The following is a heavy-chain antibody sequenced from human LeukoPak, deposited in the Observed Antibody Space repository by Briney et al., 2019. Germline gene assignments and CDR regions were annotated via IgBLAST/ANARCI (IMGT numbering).Heavy chain of an antibody. V-gene: IGHV3-66*02. CDR1: GFTVSSYH. Sequence: HPGGSPRLSCAASGFTVSSYHMSWVRQAPGKGLEWVSVIYNIGTTFYAESVKGRFTISRDNSKNMLYLQMNSLRAEDTAVYYCARLIAAPGDYWGQGTLVTVSS. J-gene: IGHJ4*02. CDR3: ARLIAAPGDY. D-gene: IGHD6-13*01. CDR2: IYNIGTT.